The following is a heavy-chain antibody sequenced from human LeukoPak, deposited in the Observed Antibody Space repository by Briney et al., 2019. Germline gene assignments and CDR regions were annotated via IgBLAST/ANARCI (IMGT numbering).Heavy chain of an antibody. J-gene: IGHJ4*02. CDR2: INPNSGGT. CDR3: ARGDYYGSGSYYNGYYFDY. D-gene: IGHD3-10*01. CDR1: GYTFTGYY. Sequence: ASVTVSCKASGYTFTGYYMHWVRQAPGQGLEWMGWINPNSGGTNYAQKFQGRVTMTRDTSISTAYMELSRLRSDDTAVYYCARGDYYGSGSYYNGYYFDYWGQGTLVTVSS. V-gene: IGHV1-2*02.